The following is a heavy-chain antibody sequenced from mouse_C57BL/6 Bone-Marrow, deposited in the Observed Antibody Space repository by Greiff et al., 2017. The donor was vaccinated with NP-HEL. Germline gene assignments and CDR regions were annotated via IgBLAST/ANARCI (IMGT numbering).Heavy chain of an antibody. Sequence: EVKLVESGGGLVKPGGSLKLSCAASGFTFSDYGMHWVRQAPEKGLEWVAYISSGSSTIYYADTVKGRFTISRDNAKNTLFLQMTSLRSEDTAMYYCARIYYDYDGGFAYWGQGTLVTVSA. CDR2: ISSGSSTI. J-gene: IGHJ3*01. CDR1: GFTFSDYG. V-gene: IGHV5-17*01. CDR3: ARIYYDYDGGFAY. D-gene: IGHD2-4*01.